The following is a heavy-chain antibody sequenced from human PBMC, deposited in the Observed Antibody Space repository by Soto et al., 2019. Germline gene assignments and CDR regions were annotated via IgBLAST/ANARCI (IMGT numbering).Heavy chain of an antibody. J-gene: IGHJ4*01. Sequence: QIQLVQSGAEVKKPGSSVKVPCKASGGTFSSYAISWVRQAPGQGLEWMGGIIPIFGKANYAQKFQGRVSITADEYASSAFMYGSSFGAEGTAVYYCTCHYSSGWLNFNYWGHGSQVTFS. CDR3: TCHYSSGWLNFNY. D-gene: IGHD6-19*01. V-gene: IGHV1-69*12. CDR1: GGTFSSYA. CDR2: IIPIFGKA.